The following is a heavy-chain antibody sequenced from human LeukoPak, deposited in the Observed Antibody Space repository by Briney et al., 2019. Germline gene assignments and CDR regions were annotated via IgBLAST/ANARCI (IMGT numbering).Heavy chain of an antibody. J-gene: IGHJ4*02. Sequence: SETLSLTCTVSGGSISSSSYYWGWIRQPPGKGLEWIGSIYYSGSTYYNPSLKSRVTISVDTSKNQFSLKLSSVTAADTAVYYCARGRRDFWSGYYPTPRFDYWGQGTLVTVSS. CDR1: GGSISSSSYY. D-gene: IGHD3-3*01. V-gene: IGHV4-39*07. CDR2: IYYSGST. CDR3: ARGRRDFWSGYYPTPRFDY.